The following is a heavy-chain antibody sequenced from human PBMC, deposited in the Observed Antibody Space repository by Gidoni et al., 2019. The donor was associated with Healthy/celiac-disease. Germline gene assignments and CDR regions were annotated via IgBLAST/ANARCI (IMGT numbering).Heavy chain of an antibody. Sequence: HLQLQESGPGLVKPSEPLSLTCTVYGGSISSSSYYWGWIRQPPGKRVKWIGSIYYGGSTYYDPSLKSRVTMSVDTSKNQFSRKLSSVTAADTAVYYCSGLGVAGTGDYWGQGTLVTVSS. J-gene: IGHJ4*02. CDR3: SGLGVAGTGDY. V-gene: IGHV4-39*01. CDR2: IYYGGST. CDR1: GGSISSSSYY. D-gene: IGHD6-19*01.